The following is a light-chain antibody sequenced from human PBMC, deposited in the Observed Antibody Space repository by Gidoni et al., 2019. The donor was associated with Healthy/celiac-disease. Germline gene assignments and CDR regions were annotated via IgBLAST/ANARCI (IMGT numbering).Light chain of an antibody. Sequence: EIVMTQSPATLSVSPGARATLSCRASQSVSSNLAWYQQKPGQAPRLRIYVASTRATGIPARFSGSGSGTEFTLTISSLQSEDFAVYYCQQYNNWPMCSFGQGTKLEIK. J-gene: IGKJ2*04. CDR3: QQYNNWPMCS. V-gene: IGKV3-15*01. CDR2: VAS. CDR1: QSVSSN.